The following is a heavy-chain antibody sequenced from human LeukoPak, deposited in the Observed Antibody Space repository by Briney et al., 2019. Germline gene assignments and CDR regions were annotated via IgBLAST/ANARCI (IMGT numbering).Heavy chain of an antibody. CDR3: ARGPLLVVGATLTYSYGMDV. V-gene: IGHV4-34*01. J-gene: IGHJ6*02. CDR1: GCSFSGYY. CDR2: INRSGST. D-gene: IGHD2-15*01. Sequence: SETLSLTCGVYGCSFSGYYCNWIRQPPGKGLECIGEINRSGSTNYNPSLKRRLTISVATSPNPFSLQLSSVTAADTAVYYCARGPLLVVGATLTYSYGMDVWGRGTTVTVSS.